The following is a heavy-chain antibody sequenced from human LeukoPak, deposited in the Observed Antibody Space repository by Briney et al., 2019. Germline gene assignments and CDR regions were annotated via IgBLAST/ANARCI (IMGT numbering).Heavy chain of an antibody. CDR3: ARWLQLRPDALDI. CDR1: GGSISSYY. D-gene: IGHD5-24*01. V-gene: IGHV4-59*01. CDR2: IYYRGST. J-gene: IGHJ3*02. Sequence: PSETLSLTCTVSGGSISSYYWSWIRQPPGKGLEWIGYIYYRGSTNYNPSLKSRVTISVDTSKNQFSLKLSSVTAADTAVYYCARWLQLRPDALDIWGQGTMVTVSS.